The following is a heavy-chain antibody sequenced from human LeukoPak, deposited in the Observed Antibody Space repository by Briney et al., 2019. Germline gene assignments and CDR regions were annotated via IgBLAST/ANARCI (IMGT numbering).Heavy chain of an antibody. V-gene: IGHV3-23*01. CDR1: GFTFSSYA. CDR3: AKRDVCSGSSFDY. D-gene: IGHD2-15*01. CDR2: NSGSGGST. Sequence: GGSLRLSCAASGFTFSSYAMSWVRQVPGKGLEWVSANSGSGGSTYYADSVKGRFTISRDNSKNTLYLQMNSLRAEDTAVYYCAKRDVCSGSSFDYWGQGTLVTVSS. J-gene: IGHJ4*02.